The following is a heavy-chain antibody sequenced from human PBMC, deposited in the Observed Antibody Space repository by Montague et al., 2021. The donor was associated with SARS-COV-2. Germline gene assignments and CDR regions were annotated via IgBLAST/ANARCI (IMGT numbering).Heavy chain of an antibody. V-gene: IGHV4-39*02. CDR2: MYYTGST. CDR3: ARHWSGSGNYHQRQFDS. J-gene: IGHJ4*02. D-gene: IGHD3-10*01. CDR1: GGSISSNSLY. Sequence: SETLSLTCTVSGGSISSNSLYWGWIRQPPGKGLEWIGTMYYTGSTYSNPALRGRVTISKDTSDNHFSLRLSSVTAADTAVFYCARHWSGSGNYHQRQFDSWGQGILVTVSS.